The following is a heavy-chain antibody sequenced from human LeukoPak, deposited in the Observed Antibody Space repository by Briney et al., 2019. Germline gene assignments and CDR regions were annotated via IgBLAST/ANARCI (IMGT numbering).Heavy chain of an antibody. CDR3: ARSYSSSRGTFDY. CDR2: INSDGSST. D-gene: IGHD6-6*01. V-gene: IGHV3-74*01. J-gene: IGHJ4*02. Sequence: PGGSLRLSCAASGFTFSSYWMHWVRQAPGKGLVWVSRINSDGSSTSYADSVKGRFTISRDNAKNSLYLQMNSLRAEDTAVYYCARSYSSSRGTFDYWGQGTLVTVSS. CDR1: GFTFSSYW.